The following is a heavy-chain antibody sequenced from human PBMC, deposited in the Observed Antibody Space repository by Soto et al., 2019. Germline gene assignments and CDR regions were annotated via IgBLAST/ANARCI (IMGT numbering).Heavy chain of an antibody. V-gene: IGHV3-23*01. CDR3: AKALHRYEY. CDR2: LGGSGTSK. J-gene: IGHJ4*02. D-gene: IGHD4-4*01. CDR1: GFSLSNSA. Sequence: EVQLLESGGGLVQPGGSLRLSCAASGFSLSNSAMSWVRQAPGKGLEWVSSLGGSGTSKFYADSVRGRFIISRDSSKNTLYLQLNSLRTEDTATYYCAKALHRYEYWGQGTLLTVSS.